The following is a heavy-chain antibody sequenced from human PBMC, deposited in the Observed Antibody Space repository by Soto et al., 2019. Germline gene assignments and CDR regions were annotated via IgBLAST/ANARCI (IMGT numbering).Heavy chain of an antibody. CDR1: GFTFSSYA. CDR2: ISYDGSNK. V-gene: IGHV3-30-3*01. D-gene: IGHD3-3*01. J-gene: IGHJ6*02. Sequence: GGSLRLSCAASGFTFSSYAMHWVRQAPGKGLEWVAVISYDGSNKYYADSVKGRFTISRDNSKNTLYLQMNSLRAEDTAVYYCARAPYYDFWSGYSPSSYDMDVWGQAXT. CDR3: ARAPYYDFWSGYSPSSYDMDV.